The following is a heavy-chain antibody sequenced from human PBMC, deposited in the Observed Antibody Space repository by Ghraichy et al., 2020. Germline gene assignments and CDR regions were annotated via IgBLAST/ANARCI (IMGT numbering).Heavy chain of an antibody. CDR1: GFTFSSYA. V-gene: IGHV3-30-3*01. J-gene: IGHJ3*02. Sequence: GSLNISCAASGFTFSSYAMHWVRQAPGKGLEWVAVISYDGSNKYYADSVKGRFTISRDNSKNTLYLQMNSLRAEDTAVYYCARSTLQQLVLVAFDIWGQGTMVTVSS. CDR2: ISYDGSNK. CDR3: ARSTLQQLVLVAFDI. D-gene: IGHD6-6*01.